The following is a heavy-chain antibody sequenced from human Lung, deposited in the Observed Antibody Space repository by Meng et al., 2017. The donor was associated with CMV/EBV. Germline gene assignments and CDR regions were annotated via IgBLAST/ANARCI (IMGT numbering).Heavy chain of an antibody. CDR3: ARDKSGPFTIPYYYYGMDV. V-gene: IGHV3-48*03. J-gene: IGHJ6*02. CDR1: GFTFRNYE. D-gene: IGHD3-3*01. CDR2: ISSSGDII. Sequence: GESXKISCAASGFTFRNYEMNWVRQAPGMGLEWVSYISSSGDIIYYADSVKGRFSISRDNAKNSLYLQMSSLRADDTAVYYCARDKSGPFTIPYYYYGMDVWGQGTTVTVSS.